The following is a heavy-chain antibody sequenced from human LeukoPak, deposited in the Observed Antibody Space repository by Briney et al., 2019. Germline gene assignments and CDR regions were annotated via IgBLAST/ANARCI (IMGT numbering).Heavy chain of an antibody. CDR2: IKQDGSEK. CDR1: GFTFSSYW. V-gene: IGHV3-7*01. Sequence: PGGSLRLSCAASGFTFSSYWMSWVRQAPGKGLEWVANIKQDGSEKYYVDSVKGRFTISRDNAKNSLYLQVNSLRAEDTAVYYCARAPLSGFLEWLSHYFDYWGQGTLVTVSS. J-gene: IGHJ4*02. CDR3: ARAPLSGFLEWLSHYFDY. D-gene: IGHD3-3*01.